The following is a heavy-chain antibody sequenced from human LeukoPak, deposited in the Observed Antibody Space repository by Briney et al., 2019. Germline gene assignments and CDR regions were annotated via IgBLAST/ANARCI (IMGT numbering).Heavy chain of an antibody. J-gene: IGHJ3*02. CDR1: GFTFSDYY. V-gene: IGHV3-11*04. Sequence: PGGSLRLSCAASGFTFSDYYMSWIRQAPGKGLEWVACISSSGSTIYYADSVKGRFTISRDNAKSSLYLQMNSLRAEDTAVYYCARGVRRLWFGEPTGAFDIWGQGTMVTVSS. D-gene: IGHD3-10*01. CDR2: ISSSGSTI. CDR3: ARGVRRLWFGEPTGAFDI.